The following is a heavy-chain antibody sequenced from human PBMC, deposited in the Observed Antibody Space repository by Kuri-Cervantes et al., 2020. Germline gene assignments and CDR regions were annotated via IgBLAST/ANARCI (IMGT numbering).Heavy chain of an antibody. J-gene: IGHJ3*02. CDR2: IYPDDSDT. Sequence: ESLKISCKGSGYSFTSFWIGWVRQMPGKGLEWMGIIYPDDSDTRYSPSFQGQVTISADKSISTAYLQWSSLKASDTAMYYCAKRAVAGTTSGAFDIWGQGTMVTVSS. D-gene: IGHD6-19*01. CDR1: GYSFTSFW. V-gene: IGHV5-51*01. CDR3: AKRAVAGTTSGAFDI.